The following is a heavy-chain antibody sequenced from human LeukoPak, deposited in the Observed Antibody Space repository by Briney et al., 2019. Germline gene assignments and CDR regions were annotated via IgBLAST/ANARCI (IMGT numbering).Heavy chain of an antibody. J-gene: IGHJ4*02. Sequence: GGSLRLSCAASGFTFSSYAMSWVRQAPGKGLEWVSGISGSGDNTYYADSVKGRFTISRDNSKNTLYVQVNSLGTEATSAYYGPKGSYYDSSGSFYFDSWGQGTLVTASS. D-gene: IGHD3-22*01. CDR3: PKGSYYDSSGSFYFDS. V-gene: IGHV3-23*01. CDR1: GFTFSSYA. CDR2: ISGSGDNT.